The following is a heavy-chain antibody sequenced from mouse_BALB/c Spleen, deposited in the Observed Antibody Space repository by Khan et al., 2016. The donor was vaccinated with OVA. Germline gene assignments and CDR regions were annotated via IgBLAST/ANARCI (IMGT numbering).Heavy chain of an antibody. CDR3: TRSYDSYYFDY. Sequence: IQLVQSGTVLARPGASVKMSCKASGYSFTSYWMHWVKQRPGLGLEWIGAIYPGISDTRYNQKFKVKAKLTAVTSASTAYMELSSLTNDDSAVYYCTRSYDSYYFDYWGQGTLLTVSS. CDR1: GYSFTSYW. J-gene: IGHJ2*01. D-gene: IGHD2-4*01. V-gene: IGHV1-5*01. CDR2: IYPGISDT.